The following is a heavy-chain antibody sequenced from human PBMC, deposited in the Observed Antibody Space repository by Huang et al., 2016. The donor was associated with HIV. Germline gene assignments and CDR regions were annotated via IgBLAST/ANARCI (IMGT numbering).Heavy chain of an antibody. V-gene: IGHV4-59*11. J-gene: IGHJ6*03. Sequence: VQLQESGPGLVKPSETLSLTCTVSGGAISSHYWSWIRQTPGKGLEWIGSMYYSGNTNYSPSRKSRVTILLDTSKNQFYLKLSSLTAADTAVYYCARDLVAPGVYYYYYMDVWGKGTTVTVSS. D-gene: IGHD5-12*01. CDR1: GGAISSHY. CDR2: MYYSGNT. CDR3: ARDLVAPGVYYYYYMDV.